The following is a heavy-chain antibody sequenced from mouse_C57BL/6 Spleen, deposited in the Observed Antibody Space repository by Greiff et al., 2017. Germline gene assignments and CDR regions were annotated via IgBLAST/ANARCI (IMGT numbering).Heavy chain of an antibody. CDR3: ARRLITTVVAAGYFDY. CDR1: GYTFTSYG. CDR2: IYPRSGNT. V-gene: IGHV1-81*01. D-gene: IGHD1-1*01. J-gene: IGHJ2*01. Sequence: VQLQQSGAELARPGASVKLSCKASGYTFTSYGISWVKQRTGQGLEWIGEIYPRSGNTYYNEKFKGKATLTADKSSSTAYMELRSLTSEDSAVYFCARRLITTVVAAGYFDYWGQGTTLTVSS.